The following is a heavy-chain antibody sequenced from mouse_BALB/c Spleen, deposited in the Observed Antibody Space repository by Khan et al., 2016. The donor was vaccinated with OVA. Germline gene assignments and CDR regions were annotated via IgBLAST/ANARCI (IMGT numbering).Heavy chain of an antibody. V-gene: IGHV5-15*02. CDR2: ISSVAYSI. CDR3: ARGGYAY. CDR1: GFTFIDYG. Sequence: EVELVESGGGLVQPGGSRTLSCAASGFTFIDYGMAWVRQTPGKGPEWIAFISSVAYSIYYADTVTGRFTISRENAKHILYMDMSSLRADYTARYYCARGGYAYWGQGTLVTVAA. J-gene: IGHJ3*01.